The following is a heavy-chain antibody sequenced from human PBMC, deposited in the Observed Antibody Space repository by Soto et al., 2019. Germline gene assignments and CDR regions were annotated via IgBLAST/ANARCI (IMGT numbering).Heavy chain of an antibody. CDR2: IKQDGSEK. CDR3: ARDSPDYDILTGYRRGYYYYGMDV. CDR1: GFTCSSFW. D-gene: IGHD3-9*01. V-gene: IGHV3-7*04. J-gene: IGHJ6*02. Sequence: PGGSLRLSCAASGFTCSSFWMSWVRQAPGKGLEWVANIKQDGSEKYYVDSVKGRFIISRDNAKNSLYLQMNSLRAEDTAVYYCARDSPDYDILTGYRRGYYYYGMDVWGQGTTVTVSS.